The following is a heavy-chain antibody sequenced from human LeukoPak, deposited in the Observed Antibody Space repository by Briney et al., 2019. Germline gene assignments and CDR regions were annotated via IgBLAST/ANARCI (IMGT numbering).Heavy chain of an antibody. D-gene: IGHD1-7*01. J-gene: IGHJ4*02. CDR1: GFTFNTYG. V-gene: IGHV3-23*01. CDR3: ARIQTVNTQGQDY. Sequence: GGSLRLSCAASGFTFNTYGMTWVRQAPGKGLEWVSTINKNGGTTYYADSVKGRFTISRDNSDNTLHLQMNSPRAEDTAVYFCARIQTVNTQGQDYWGQGTLVTVSS. CDR2: INKNGGTT.